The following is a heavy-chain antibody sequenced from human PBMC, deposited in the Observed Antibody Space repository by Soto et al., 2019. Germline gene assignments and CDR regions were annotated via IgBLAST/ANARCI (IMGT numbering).Heavy chain of an antibody. CDR3: TRSEWELPDYYYYYGMDV. CDR1: GFTFGDYA. J-gene: IGHJ6*02. Sequence: GGSLRLSCTASGFTFGDYAMSWFRQAPGKGLEWVGFIRSKAYGGTTEYAASVKGRFTISRDDSKSIAYLQMNSLKTEDTAVYYCTRSEWELPDYYYYYGMDVWGQGTMVTVS. V-gene: IGHV3-49*03. CDR2: IRSKAYGGTT. D-gene: IGHD1-26*01.